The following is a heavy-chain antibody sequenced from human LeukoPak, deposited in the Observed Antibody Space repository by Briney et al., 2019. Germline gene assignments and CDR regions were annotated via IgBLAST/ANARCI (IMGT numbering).Heavy chain of an antibody. CDR2: IYYSGST. J-gene: IGHJ4*02. V-gene: IGHV4-39*07. D-gene: IGHD2-15*01. CDR1: GGSISSSGYY. Sequence: SETLSLTCTVSGGSISSSGYYWGWIRQPPGKGLEWIGSIYYSGSTYYNPSLKSRVTISVDTSKNQFSLKLSSVTAADTAVYYCARVVVAATSYFDYWGQGTLVTVSS. CDR3: ARVVVAATSYFDY.